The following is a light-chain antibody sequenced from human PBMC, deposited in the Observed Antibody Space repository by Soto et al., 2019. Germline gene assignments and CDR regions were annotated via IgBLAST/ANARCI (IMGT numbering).Light chain of an antibody. CDR1: FSNIGSNP. Sequence: QLVLTQPTSASGTPGQRVTISCSGSFSNIGSNPVNWYQQLPGTAPKLLIYSNNQRPSGVPDRFSGSKSGTSASLAISGLQSEDEADYYCAAWDGSLKGYVFGTGTQLTVL. J-gene: IGLJ1*01. CDR2: SNN. CDR3: AAWDGSLKGYV. V-gene: IGLV1-44*01.